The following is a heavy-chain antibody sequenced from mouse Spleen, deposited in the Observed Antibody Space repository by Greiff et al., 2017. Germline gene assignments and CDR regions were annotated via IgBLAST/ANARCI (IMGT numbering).Heavy chain of an antibody. J-gene: IGHJ2*01. V-gene: IGHV1-69*01. CDR2: IDPSDSYT. CDR3: ARLGELTGTFDY. Sequence: QVQLKQPGAELVMPGASVKLSCKASGYTFTSYWMHWVKQRPGQGLEWIGEIDPSDSYTNYNQKFKGKATLTVDKSSSTAYMQLSSLTSEDSAVYYCARLGELTGTFDYWGQGTTLTVSS. D-gene: IGHD4-1*01. CDR1: GYTFTSYW.